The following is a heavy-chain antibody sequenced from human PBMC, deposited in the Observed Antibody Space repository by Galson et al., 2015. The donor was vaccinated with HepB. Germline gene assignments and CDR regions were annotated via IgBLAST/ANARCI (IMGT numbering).Heavy chain of an antibody. J-gene: IGHJ3*02. Sequence: QSGAEVKKPGESLKISCQVSGYTFPNYWIGWVRQMPGKGLEWMGIIFPSDSDTRYSPSFQGQVTISADNSINTAYLQWTRLKASDTAIYYCARRPRKDAFDIWGQGTMVTVPS. CDR1: GYTFPNYW. V-gene: IGHV5-51*01. CDR3: ARRPRKDAFDI. CDR2: IFPSDSDT.